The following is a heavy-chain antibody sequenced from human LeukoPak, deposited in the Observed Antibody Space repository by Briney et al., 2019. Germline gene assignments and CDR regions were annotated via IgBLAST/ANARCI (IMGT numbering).Heavy chain of an antibody. CDR1: GFTFSSYG. CDR3: AKVNSGYCSSTSCYGDY. Sequence: GGFLRLSCAASGFTFSSYGMHWVRQAPGMGLEWVAFIRYDGSNKYYADSVKGRFTISRDNSKNTLYLQINSLRAEDTAVYYCAKVNSGYCSSTSCYGDYWGQGTLVTVSS. D-gene: IGHD2-2*01. CDR2: IRYDGSNK. V-gene: IGHV3-30*02. J-gene: IGHJ4*02.